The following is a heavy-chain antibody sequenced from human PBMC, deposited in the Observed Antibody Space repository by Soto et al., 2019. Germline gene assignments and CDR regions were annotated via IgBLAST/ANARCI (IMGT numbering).Heavy chain of an antibody. CDR2: IIPIFGTA. J-gene: IGHJ4*02. D-gene: IGHD3-3*01. CDR1: GGTFSSYA. CDR3: ARAQHYDFWSGLATSYYFDY. V-gene: IGHV1-69*13. Sequence: SVKVSCKASGGTFSSYAISWVRQAPGQGLEWMGGIIPIFGTANYAQKFQGRVTITADESTSTAYMELSSLRSEDTAVYYCARAQHYDFWSGLATSYYFDYWGQGTLVTVAS.